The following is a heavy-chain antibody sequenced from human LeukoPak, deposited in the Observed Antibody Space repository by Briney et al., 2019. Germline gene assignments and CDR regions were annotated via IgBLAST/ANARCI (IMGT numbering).Heavy chain of an antibody. Sequence: GGSLRLSCAASGFTFSSYNMNWVRQAPGKGLEWVSSISSGSSYIYYADSVKGRFTISRDNAKNSLYLQMNSLRAEDTAVYHCAREDLDYGDPVDWGQGTLVTVSS. CDR1: GFTFSSYN. CDR2: ISSGSSYI. CDR3: AREDLDYGDPVD. J-gene: IGHJ4*02. D-gene: IGHD4-17*01. V-gene: IGHV3-21*01.